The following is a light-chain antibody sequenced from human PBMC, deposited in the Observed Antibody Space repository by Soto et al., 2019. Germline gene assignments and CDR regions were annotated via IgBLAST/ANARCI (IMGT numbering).Light chain of an antibody. V-gene: IGKV3-20*01. J-gene: IGKJ1*01. CDR2: GAS. Sequence: EIVLTQSPGTLSLSLGEGATLSCRASQSVSSSLAWYSQKPGQAPSLLIYGASSRATGIPDRFSGSGSGTDFTLTISRLEPEDFAVYYCQQYGSSPVTFGQGTKVDIK. CDR3: QQYGSSPVT. CDR1: QSVSSS.